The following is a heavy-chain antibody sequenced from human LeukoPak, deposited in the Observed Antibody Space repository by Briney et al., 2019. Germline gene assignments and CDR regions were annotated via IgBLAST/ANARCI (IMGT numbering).Heavy chain of an antibody. J-gene: IGHJ4*02. CDR3: ARVCIGCYSKDY. V-gene: IGHV3-53*01. CDR1: GFTVSSNY. Sequence: GGSLRLSCAASGFTVSSNYMSWVRQAPGKGLEWVSVIYSGGSTYYADSVKGRFTISRDNSKNTLYLQMNSLRAEDTAVYYCARVCIGCYSKDYWGQGTLVSVSS. D-gene: IGHD2-15*01. CDR2: IYSGGST.